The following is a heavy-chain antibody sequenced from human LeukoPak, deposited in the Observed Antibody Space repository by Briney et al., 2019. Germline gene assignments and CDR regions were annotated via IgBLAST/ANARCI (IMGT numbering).Heavy chain of an antibody. Sequence: GGSLRLSCAASGFTVSSNYMSWVRQAPGKGLEWVSVIYSGGSAYYADSVKGRFTISRDNSKNTLYLQMNSLRAEDTAVYYCAREVSFDWNYNYYYGMDVWGQGTTVTVSS. V-gene: IGHV3-53*01. D-gene: IGHD3-9*01. CDR2: IYSGGSA. CDR1: GFTVSSNY. J-gene: IGHJ6*02. CDR3: AREVSFDWNYNYYYGMDV.